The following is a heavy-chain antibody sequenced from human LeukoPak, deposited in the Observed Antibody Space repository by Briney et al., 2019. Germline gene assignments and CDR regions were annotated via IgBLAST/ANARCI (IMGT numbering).Heavy chain of an antibody. Sequence: GGSLRLSCAASGFTFSSHAMSWVRRAPGKGLEWVSGLIENGATTYYADSVEGRFTISRDNSRNTMCLQMNSLRVEDTAVYYCVKDYQVGNSPAFGDYWGQGTLVTISS. V-gene: IGHV3-23*01. D-gene: IGHD1-26*01. J-gene: IGHJ4*02. CDR2: LIENGATT. CDR1: GFTFSSHA. CDR3: VKDYQVGNSPAFGDY.